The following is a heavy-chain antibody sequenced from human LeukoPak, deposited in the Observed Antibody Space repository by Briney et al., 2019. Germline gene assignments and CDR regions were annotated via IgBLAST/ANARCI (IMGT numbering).Heavy chain of an antibody. J-gene: IGHJ4*02. Sequence: SETLSLTCTVSGGSISSGGYYWSWIRQPPGKGLEWIGYIYHSGSTYYNPSLKSRVTISVDRSKNQFSLKLSSVTAADTAVYYCARARDGGIVVVRVLFDYWGQGTLVTVSS. D-gene: IGHD2-15*01. V-gene: IGHV4-30-2*01. CDR2: IYHSGST. CDR3: ARARDGGIVVVRVLFDY. CDR1: GGSISSGGYY.